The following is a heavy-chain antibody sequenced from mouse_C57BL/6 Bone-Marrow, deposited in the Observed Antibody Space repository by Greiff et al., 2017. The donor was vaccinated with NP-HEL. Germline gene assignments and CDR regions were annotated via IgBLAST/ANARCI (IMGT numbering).Heavy chain of an antibody. D-gene: IGHD2-4*01. CDR1: GFTFSDYG. J-gene: IGHJ4*01. V-gene: IGHV5-15*01. Sequence: EVKLVESGGGLVQPGGSLKLSCAASGFTFSDYGMAWVRQAPRKGLEWVAFISNLAYSIYYADTVTGRFTISIENAKNTLYLEMSSLRSEDTAMYYCARLNYDYDKAWDYWGQGTSVTVSS. CDR3: ARLNYDYDKAWDY. CDR2: ISNLAYSI.